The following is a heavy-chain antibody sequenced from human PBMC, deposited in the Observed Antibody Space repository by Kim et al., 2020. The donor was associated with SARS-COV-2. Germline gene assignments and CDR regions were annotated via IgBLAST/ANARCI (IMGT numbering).Heavy chain of an antibody. CDR3: ARVGQWLVLSYYYYGMDV. CDR2: ISAYNGNT. Sequence: ASVKVSCKASGYTFTSYGISWVRLAPGQGLEWMGWISAYNGNTNYAQKLQGRVTMTTDTSTSTAYMELRSLRSDDTAVYYCARVGQWLVLSYYYYGMDVWGQGTTVTVSS. D-gene: IGHD6-19*01. CDR1: GYTFTSYG. J-gene: IGHJ6*02. V-gene: IGHV1-18*01.